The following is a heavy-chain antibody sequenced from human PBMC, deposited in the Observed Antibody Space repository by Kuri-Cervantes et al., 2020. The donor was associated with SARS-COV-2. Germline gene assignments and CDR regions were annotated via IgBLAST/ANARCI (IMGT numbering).Heavy chain of an antibody. CDR3: ARDLGSSWHWGDAFDI. Sequence: GGSLRLSCAASGFTFSSYAMSWVRQAPGKGLEWVSSISGGGDYTHYADSVKGRFTISRDNAKNSLYLQMNSLRAEDTAVYYCARDLGSSWHWGDAFDIWGQGTMVT. D-gene: IGHD6-13*01. CDR2: ISGGGDYT. V-gene: IGHV3-23*01. CDR1: GFTFSSYA. J-gene: IGHJ3*02.